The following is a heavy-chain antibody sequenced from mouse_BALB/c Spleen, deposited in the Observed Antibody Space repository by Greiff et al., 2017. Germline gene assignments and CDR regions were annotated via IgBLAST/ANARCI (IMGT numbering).Heavy chain of an antibody. CDR1: GFTFSSYA. V-gene: IGHV5-6-5*01. CDR3: AREVIIYYGSSYYFDY. Sequence: EVQVVESGGGLVKPGGSLKLSCAASGFTFSSYAMSWVRQTPEKRLEWVASISSGGSTYYPDSVKGRFTISRDNARNILYLQMSSLRSEDTAMYYCAREVIIYYGSSYYFDYWGQGTTLTVSS. CDR2: ISSGGST. D-gene: IGHD1-1*01. J-gene: IGHJ2*01.